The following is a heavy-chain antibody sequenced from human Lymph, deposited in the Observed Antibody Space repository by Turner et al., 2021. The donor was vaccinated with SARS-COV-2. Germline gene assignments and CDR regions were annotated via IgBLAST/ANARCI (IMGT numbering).Heavy chain of an antibody. CDR1: GPTFSSYA. D-gene: IGHD3-22*01. J-gene: IGHJ4*02. CDR2: ISGSGVST. V-gene: IGHV3-23*01. Sequence: EVQLLESGGGLVQPGGSLRLSCEASGPTFSSYAMSWVRQAPGKGLEWVSTISGSGVSTYYADSVKGRFTISRDNSKNTLYLQMNSLRAEDTAVYYCAKNEMAMIVVVITLFDYWGQGTLVTVSS. CDR3: AKNEMAMIVVVITLFDY.